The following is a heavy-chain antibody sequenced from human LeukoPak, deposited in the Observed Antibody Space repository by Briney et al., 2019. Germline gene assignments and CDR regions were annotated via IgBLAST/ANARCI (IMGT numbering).Heavy chain of an antibody. V-gene: IGHV4-39*01. CDR2: IYYSGST. D-gene: IGHD4-17*01. J-gene: IGHJ4*02. CDR3: ARPEDYGDYVTDY. Sequence: PSETLSLTCTVSGGSISSSSYYWGWIRQPPGKGLEWIGSIYYSGSTYYNPSLKSRVTISVDTSKNQFSLKLSSVTAADTAVYYCARPEDYGDYVTDYWGQGTLVTVSS. CDR1: GGSISSSSYY.